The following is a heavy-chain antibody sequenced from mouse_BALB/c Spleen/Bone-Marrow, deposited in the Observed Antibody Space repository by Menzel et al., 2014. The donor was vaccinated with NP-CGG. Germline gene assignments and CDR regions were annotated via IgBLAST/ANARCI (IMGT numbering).Heavy chain of an antibody. CDR2: ISSGSSTV. V-gene: IGHV5-17*02. CDR1: GFTFSSFG. Sequence: EVNLVDSGGGLVQPGGSRKLSCAASGFTFSSFGMHWVRQAPEKGLEWVAYISSGSSTVYYADKVMGRFTISRDNPKNTLFLQMTSLRSEDTAMCYCAISGSSSGYFDYWGQGTTLTVSS. CDR3: AISGSSSGYFDY. J-gene: IGHJ2*01. D-gene: IGHD1-1*01.